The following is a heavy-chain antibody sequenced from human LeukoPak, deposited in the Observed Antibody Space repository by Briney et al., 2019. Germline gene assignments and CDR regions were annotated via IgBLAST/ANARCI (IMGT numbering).Heavy chain of an antibody. D-gene: IGHD6-19*01. V-gene: IGHV3-23*01. CDR2: VSGGCATT. J-gene: IGHJ4*02. CDR3: AKDIAVAGTTFDY. CDR1: GFTFSTYA. Sequence: PGGSLRLSCAASGFTFSTYAMNWVRQAPGKGLEWVSVVSGGCATTNYADSVKGRFTISRDNSKNTVYLQMNSLRAEDTAVYYCAKDIAVAGTTFDYWGQGTLVTVSS.